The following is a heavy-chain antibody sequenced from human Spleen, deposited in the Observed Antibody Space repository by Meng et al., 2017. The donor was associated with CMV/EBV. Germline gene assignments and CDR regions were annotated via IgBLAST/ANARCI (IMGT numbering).Heavy chain of an antibody. CDR1: GGSISSSSYY. CDR2: IYYSGST. V-gene: IGHV4-39*07. J-gene: IGHJ3*02. Sequence: SETLSLTCIVSGGSISSSSYYWGWIRQPPGKGLEWVGNIYYSGSTYFNPSLKSRVAMSLDTSKIHFSLKLSSVTAADTAVYYCARFALAFDIWGQGTTVTVSS. CDR3: ARFALAFDI.